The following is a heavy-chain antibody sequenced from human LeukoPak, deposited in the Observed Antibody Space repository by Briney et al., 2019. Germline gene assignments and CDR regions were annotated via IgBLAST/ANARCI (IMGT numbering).Heavy chain of an antibody. CDR2: ISSSSYT. J-gene: IGHJ6*04. Sequence: GGSLRLSCADSGLTFSDYYMSWIRQAPGKGLEWVSYISSSSYTNYADSVKGRFTISRDNAKNSLYLQMNSLRAEDTAVYYCARDLMVRGVSYYGMDVWGKGTTVTVSS. D-gene: IGHD3-10*01. V-gene: IGHV3-11*06. CDR3: ARDLMVRGVSYYGMDV. CDR1: GLTFSDYY.